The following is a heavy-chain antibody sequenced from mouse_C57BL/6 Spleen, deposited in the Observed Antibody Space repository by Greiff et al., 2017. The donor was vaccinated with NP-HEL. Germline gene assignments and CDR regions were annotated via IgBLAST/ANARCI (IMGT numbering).Heavy chain of an antibody. CDR3: ARHELYAMDY. V-gene: IGHV2-6-1*01. CDR1: GFSLTSYG. J-gene: IGHJ4*01. CDR2: IWSDGST. Sequence: VQLKQSGPGLVAPSQRLSITCTVSGFSLTSYGVHWVRQPPGQGLEWLVVIWSDGSTTYNSALNSRLSISKDNSKSQVFLKMNSLQTDDTALYYCARHELYAMDYWGQGTSVTVSS.